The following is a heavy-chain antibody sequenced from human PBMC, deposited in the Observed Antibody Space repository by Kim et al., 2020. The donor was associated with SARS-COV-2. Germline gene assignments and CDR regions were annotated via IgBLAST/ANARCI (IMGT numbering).Heavy chain of an antibody. D-gene: IGHD2-21*01. J-gene: IGHJ6*02. Sequence: GGSLRLSCVASGFTFDTYAMSWVRQAPGKGLEWVSVISGGAVNKFYADSVRGRFTISRDNSKNTLYLQMKSLRDDDTALYYCAKMVIMDGYNYFYYYAMDVGGQGTTVTVSS. CDR2: ISGGAVNK. CDR3: AKMVIMDGYNYFYYYAMDV. V-gene: IGHV3-23*01. CDR1: GFTFDTYA.